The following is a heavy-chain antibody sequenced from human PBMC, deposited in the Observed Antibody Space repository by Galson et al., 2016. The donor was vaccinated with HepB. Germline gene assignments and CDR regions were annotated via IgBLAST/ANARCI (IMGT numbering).Heavy chain of an antibody. Sequence: ETLSLTCTVSGGSVSSSAYYWGWIRQPPGKGLEWIGSIYYSGSTYHNPSLQSRVTISIDTSKNQFSLNLSSVTAADTAVYYCARGQPAWNLRGYNWFDPWGQGALVTVSS. CDR1: GGSVSSSAYY. D-gene: IGHD1-1*01. V-gene: IGHV4-39*01. CDR2: IYYSGST. CDR3: ARGQPAWNLRGYNWFDP. J-gene: IGHJ5*02.